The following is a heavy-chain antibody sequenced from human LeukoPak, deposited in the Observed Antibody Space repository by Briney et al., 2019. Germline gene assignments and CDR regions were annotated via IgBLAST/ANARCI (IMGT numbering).Heavy chain of an antibody. CDR1: GFTFSSYS. D-gene: IGHD6-19*01. Sequence: GGSLRLSCAASGFTFSSYSMNWVRQAPGKGLEWVSSISSSSSYIYYADSVKGRFTISRDNAKNSLYLQMNSLRAEDTAVYYCARGSSGWYNWFDPWGQGTLVTASS. J-gene: IGHJ5*02. CDR3: ARGSSGWYNWFDP. V-gene: IGHV3-21*01. CDR2: ISSSSSYI.